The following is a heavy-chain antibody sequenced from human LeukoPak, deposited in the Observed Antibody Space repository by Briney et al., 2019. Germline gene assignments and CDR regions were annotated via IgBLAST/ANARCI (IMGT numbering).Heavy chain of an antibody. CDR3: ARSCGGDCPFDY. D-gene: IGHD2-21*01. J-gene: IGHJ4*02. CDR1: GGSISSYY. Sequence: PSETLSLTCTVSGGSISSYYWSWIRQPPGKGLEWIGYIYYSGSTNYNPSLKSRVTISVDTSKNQFSLKLSSVTAADKAVYYCARSCGGDCPFDYWGQGTLVTVSS. CDR2: IYYSGST. V-gene: IGHV4-59*01.